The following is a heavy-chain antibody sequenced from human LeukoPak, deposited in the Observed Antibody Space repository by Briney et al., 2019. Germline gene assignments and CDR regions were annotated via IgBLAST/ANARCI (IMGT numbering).Heavy chain of an antibody. CDR2: ISGSGGST. CDR3: AKDLYNTMVRGVIIAY. D-gene: IGHD3-10*01. CDR1: RFSFSTYA. Sequence: GGSLRLSCAASRFSFSTYAMSWVRQAPGKGLEWVSAISGSGGSTYYADSVKGRFTISRDNSKNTLYLQMNSLRAEDTAVYYCAKDLYNTMVRGVIIAYWGQGTLVTVSS. V-gene: IGHV3-23*01. J-gene: IGHJ4*02.